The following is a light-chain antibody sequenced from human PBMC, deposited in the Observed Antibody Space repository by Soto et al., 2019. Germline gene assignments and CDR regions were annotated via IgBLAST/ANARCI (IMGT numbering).Light chain of an antibody. Sequence: EIVLTQSPGTLSLSPGERATLSCRASQSVSSSYLAWYQQKPGQAPRLLIYGASSRATGIPDRFSGSGSGKDFTLTITRLEPEDFEVYYCKQYGSSPSITFAQGTRLEIK. J-gene: IGKJ5*01. V-gene: IGKV3-20*01. CDR1: QSVSSSY. CDR2: GAS. CDR3: KQYGSSPSIT.